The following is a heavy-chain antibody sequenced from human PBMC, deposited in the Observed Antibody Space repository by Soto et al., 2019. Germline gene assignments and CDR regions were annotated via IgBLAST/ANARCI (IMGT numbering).Heavy chain of an antibody. V-gene: IGHV5-10-1*01. CDR2: IDPSDSYT. CDR3: VAAGGTGLDN. Sequence: PGESLKISCKGSGYSFTSYWISWVRQMPGKGLEWMGRIDPSDSYTNYSPSFQGHVTISADKSISTAYLQWSSLEASDTALYYCVAAGGTGLDNWGQGSLVTVSS. J-gene: IGHJ4*02. CDR1: GYSFTSYW. D-gene: IGHD6-13*01.